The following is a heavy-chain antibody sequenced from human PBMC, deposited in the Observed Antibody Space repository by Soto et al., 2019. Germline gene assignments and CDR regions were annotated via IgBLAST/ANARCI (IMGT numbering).Heavy chain of an antibody. CDR3: ARDKPYYGDYETFDY. CDR2: ISAYNGNT. J-gene: IGHJ4*02. V-gene: IGHV1-18*01. CDR1: GYTFTSYG. D-gene: IGHD4-17*01. Sequence: ASVKVSCKAPGYTFTSYGISWVRQAPGQGLEWMGWISAYNGNTNYAQKLQGRVTMTTDTSTSTAYMELRSLRSDDTAVYYCARDKPYYGDYETFDYWGQGTLVTVSS.